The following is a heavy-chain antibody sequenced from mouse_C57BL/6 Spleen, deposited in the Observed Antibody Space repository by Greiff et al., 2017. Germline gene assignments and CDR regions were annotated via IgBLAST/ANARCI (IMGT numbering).Heavy chain of an antibody. CDR3: ARHAYSNYYAMDY. Sequence: VKLMESGPGLVAPSQSLSITCTVSGFSFTSYGVHWVRQPPGKGLEWLVVIWSDGSTTYNSALKSRLSISKDNSKSQVFLKMNSLQTDDTAMYYCARHAYSNYYAMDYWGQGTSVTVSS. J-gene: IGHJ4*01. CDR1: GFSFTSYG. V-gene: IGHV2-6-1*01. CDR2: IWSDGST. D-gene: IGHD2-5*01.